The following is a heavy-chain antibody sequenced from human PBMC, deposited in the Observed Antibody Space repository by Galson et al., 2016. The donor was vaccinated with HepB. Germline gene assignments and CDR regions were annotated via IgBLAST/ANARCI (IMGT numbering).Heavy chain of an antibody. CDR2: ISSNAYGGTT. D-gene: IGHD6-13*01. Sequence: SLRLSCAAAGVTFSDHAMGWFRQAPGKGLEWVGFISSNAYGGTTEFAASVKDRFTISRDDSKSIAYLQMNSLKIEDTAVYYCTDGGGIAAAARGLNHWGQGTLVTVAS. CDR1: GVTFSDHA. CDR3: TDGGGIAAAARGLNH. V-gene: IGHV3-49*03. J-gene: IGHJ5*02.